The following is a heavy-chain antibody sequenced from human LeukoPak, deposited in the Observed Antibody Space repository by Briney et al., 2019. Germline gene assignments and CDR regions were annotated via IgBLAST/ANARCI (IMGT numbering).Heavy chain of an antibody. J-gene: IGHJ4*02. CDR1: GGSIRSYH. CDR2: IYDSGST. CDR3: AREAYCGGDCYSGFDY. V-gene: IGHV4-59*01. D-gene: IGHD2-21*02. Sequence: PSETLSLTCTVSGGSIRSYHWSCIRQPPGKRLEWIGYIYDSGSTNYNPSLKSRVTISIDPSKNQFSLKLSSVTAADTAVYYCAREAYCGGDCYSGFDYWGQGTLVTVSS.